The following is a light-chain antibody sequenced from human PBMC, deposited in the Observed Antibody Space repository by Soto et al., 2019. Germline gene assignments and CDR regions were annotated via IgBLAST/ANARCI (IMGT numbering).Light chain of an antibody. J-gene: IGKJ1*01. CDR3: QQYCSSGT. Sequence: ILLTQSPVTLSRSAGGRSTLHNRASQSVSNNYLAWYQQKPGQAPRLLIYGASNRATGIPDRFSGSGSGTDFTLTISRLEPEDFAVYYCQQYCSSGTFGQGTKV. CDR1: QSVSNNY. V-gene: IGKV3-20*01. CDR2: GAS.